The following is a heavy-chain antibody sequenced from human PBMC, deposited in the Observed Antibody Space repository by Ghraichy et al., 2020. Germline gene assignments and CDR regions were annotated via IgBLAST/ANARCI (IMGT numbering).Heavy chain of an antibody. V-gene: IGHV3-23*01. J-gene: IGHJ4*02. CDR2: ISGSGTST. Sequence: GGSLRLSCAASGFTFSDYAMSWVRQAPGKGLEWISSISGSGTSTFYGDSVKGRFTVSRDTSKNTLSLQMNSLRVGDTAMYYCARRLASKRGFDFWGQGTLVTVSS. D-gene: IGHD3-9*01. CDR3: ARRLASKRGFDF. CDR1: GFTFSDYA.